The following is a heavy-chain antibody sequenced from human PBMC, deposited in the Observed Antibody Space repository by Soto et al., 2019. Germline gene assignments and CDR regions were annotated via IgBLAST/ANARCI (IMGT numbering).Heavy chain of an antibody. J-gene: IGHJ4*02. CDR2: IKQDGSEK. V-gene: IGHV3-7*01. CDR3: AREHKTIFGVVIPDY. Sequence: EVQLVESGGGLVQPGGSLRLSCAASGFTFSSYWMSWVRQAPGKGLEWVANIKQDGSEKYYVDSVKGRFTISRDNAKNSLYLQMNSLRAEDTAVYYCAREHKTIFGVVIPDYWGQGTLVTVSS. D-gene: IGHD3-3*01. CDR1: GFTFSSYW.